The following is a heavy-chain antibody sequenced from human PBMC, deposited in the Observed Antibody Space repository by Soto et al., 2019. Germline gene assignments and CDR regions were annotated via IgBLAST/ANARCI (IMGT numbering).Heavy chain of an antibody. Sequence: EVQLLESGGGLVQPGGSLRLSCAASGFTFSSYAMSWVRQAPGKGLEWVSAISSSGGSTYYADSVKGRFTISRDNSKNTLYLQMNSLRAEDTDVYYCAKNVWGITIFGGMDVWGQGTTVTVSS. CDR1: GFTFSSYA. D-gene: IGHD3-9*01. CDR3: AKNVWGITIFGGMDV. J-gene: IGHJ6*02. V-gene: IGHV3-23*01. CDR2: ISSSGGST.